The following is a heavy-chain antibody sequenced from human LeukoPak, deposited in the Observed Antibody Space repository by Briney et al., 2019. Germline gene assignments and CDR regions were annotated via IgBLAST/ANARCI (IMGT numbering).Heavy chain of an antibody. CDR3: ARGPTNGQAFDY. D-gene: IGHD2-8*01. Sequence: PGGSLRLSCAASGFTFSSYSMNWVRQAPGKGLEWVASIREDGSQKSAVGSVRGRFTIARDNAKNSVYLQVDSLRAEDTAVYYCARGPTNGQAFDYWGQGTLVSVSS. V-gene: IGHV3-7*01. CDR2: IREDGSQK. J-gene: IGHJ4*02. CDR1: GFTFSSYS.